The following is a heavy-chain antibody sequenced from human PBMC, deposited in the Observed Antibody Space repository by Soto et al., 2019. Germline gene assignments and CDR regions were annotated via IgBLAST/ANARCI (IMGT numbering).Heavy chain of an antibody. CDR1: GFTFSSYS. Sequence: GGSLRLSCAASGFTFSSYSMNWVRQAPGKGLKWVSSISSSSSYIYYADSVKGRFTISRDNAKNSLYLQMNSLRAEDTAVYYYARVVEVVVPAAIINYYYYGMDAWGQGTTVTV. CDR3: ARVVEVVVPAAIINYYYYGMDA. V-gene: IGHV3-21*01. CDR2: ISSSSSYI. D-gene: IGHD2-2*02. J-gene: IGHJ6*02.